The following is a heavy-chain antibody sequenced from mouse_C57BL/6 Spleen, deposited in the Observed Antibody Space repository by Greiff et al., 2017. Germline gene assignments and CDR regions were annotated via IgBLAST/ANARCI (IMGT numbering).Heavy chain of an antibody. D-gene: IGHD1-1*01. CDR1: GYTFTSYW. J-gene: IGHJ2*01. Sequence: VQLQQPGAELVRPGSSVKLSCKASGYTFTSYWMHWVKQRPIQGLEWIGNIDPSDSDTHSNQKFKDKATLTVDKSSSTAYMQLSSLTSDDSAVYYCARTTVVATRLDYWGQGTTLTVSS. CDR2: IDPSDSDT. V-gene: IGHV1-52*01. CDR3: ARTTVVATRLDY.